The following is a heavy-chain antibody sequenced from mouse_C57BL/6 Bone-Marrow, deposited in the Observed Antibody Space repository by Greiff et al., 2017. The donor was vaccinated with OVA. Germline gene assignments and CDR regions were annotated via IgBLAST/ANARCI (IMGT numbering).Heavy chain of an antibody. CDR2: ISNGGGST. Sequence: EVQLVESGGGLVQPGGSLKLSCAASGFTFSDYYLYWVRQTPEKRLEWVAYISNGGGSTYYPTTVKGRFTITRDIAKNTLYLQMSRLKSEDTAMYYCARHDYFDYWGQGTTLTVSS. CDR3: ARHDYFDY. CDR1: GFTFSDYY. V-gene: IGHV5-12*01. J-gene: IGHJ2*01.